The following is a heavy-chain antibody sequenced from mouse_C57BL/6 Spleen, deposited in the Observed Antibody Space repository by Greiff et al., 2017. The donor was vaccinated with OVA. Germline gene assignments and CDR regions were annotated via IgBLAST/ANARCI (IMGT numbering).Heavy chain of an antibody. V-gene: IGHV1-66*01. CDR2: IYPGSGNT. CDR3: ARSELYYFDY. CDR1: GYIFTSYY. J-gene: IGHJ2*01. Sequence: QVQLQQSGPELVKPGASVKISCKASGYIFTSYYIHWVKQRPGQGLEWIGWIYPGSGNTKYNEKFKGKATLTADTSSSTAYMQLSSLTSEDSAVYYCARSELYYFDYWGQGTTLTVSS.